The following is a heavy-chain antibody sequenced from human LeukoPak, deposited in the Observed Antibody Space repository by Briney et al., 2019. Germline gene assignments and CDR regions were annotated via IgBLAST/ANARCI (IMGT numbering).Heavy chain of an antibody. V-gene: IGHV4-39*01. Sequence: NPSETLSLTCTVSGGSISSSSYYWGWIRQPPGKGLEWIGSIYYSGSTYYNPSLKSRVTISVDTSKNQFSLKLSSVTAADTAVYYCARLGVELWYRTTSGPFDYWGQGTLVTVSS. CDR2: IYYSGST. J-gene: IGHJ4*02. CDR3: ARLGVELWYRTTSGPFDY. CDR1: GGSISSSSYY. D-gene: IGHD3-10*01.